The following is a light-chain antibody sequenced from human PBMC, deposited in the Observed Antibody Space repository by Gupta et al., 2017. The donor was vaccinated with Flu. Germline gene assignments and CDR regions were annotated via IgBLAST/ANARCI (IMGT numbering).Light chain of an antibody. Sequence: SYVLTQPPSVSVAPGQTARITCGGNNIGSKSVHWYQQKPGQAPVLVVYDDSDRPSGIPERFACSNAGNTATPNISRVEAGDEADYYGQVWDSSSDQVVFGGGTKLTVL. CDR1: NIGSKS. J-gene: IGLJ2*01. V-gene: IGLV3-21*02. CDR3: QVWDSSSDQVV. CDR2: DDS.